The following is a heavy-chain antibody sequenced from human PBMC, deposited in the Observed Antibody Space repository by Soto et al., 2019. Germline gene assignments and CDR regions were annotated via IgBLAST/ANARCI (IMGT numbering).Heavy chain of an antibody. Sequence: PSQTLSLTCAISGDSVSSNSAAWNWIRQSPSRGLEWLGRTYYRSKWYNDYAVSVKSRITISPDTSKNQFSLQLNSVTPEDTAVYYCARYPPKYCSGGSCYGPFDLWGRGTLVTVSS. D-gene: IGHD2-15*01. CDR3: ARYPPKYCSGGSCYGPFDL. CDR1: GDSVSSNSAA. CDR2: TYYRSKWYN. V-gene: IGHV6-1*01. J-gene: IGHJ2*01.